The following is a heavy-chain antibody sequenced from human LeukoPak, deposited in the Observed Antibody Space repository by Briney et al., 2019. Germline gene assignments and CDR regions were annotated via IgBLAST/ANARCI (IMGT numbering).Heavy chain of an antibody. V-gene: IGHV3-7*01. CDR3: AREYGDYDGAFDY. CDR1: GFTFSSYW. J-gene: IGHJ4*02. Sequence: PGGSLRLSCAASGFTFSSYWMSCVRQAPGKGLEWVANIKQDGSEKYYVDSVKGRFTISRDNAKNSLYLQMNSLRAEDTAVYYCAREYGDYDGAFDYWGQGTLVTVSS. CDR2: IKQDGSEK. D-gene: IGHD4-17*01.